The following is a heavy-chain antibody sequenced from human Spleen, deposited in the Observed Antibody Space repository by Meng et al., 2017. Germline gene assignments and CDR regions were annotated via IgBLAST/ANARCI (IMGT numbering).Heavy chain of an antibody. CDR2: LGAHDGDT. D-gene: IGHD1-7*01. V-gene: IGHV1-18*01. CDR1: DYTFTGYG. J-gene: IGHJ4*02. CDR3: ARAPQLELGTAGIYFDY. Sequence: QVQPVQSGPEVKKPGASVKVSCKASDYTFTGYGVSWVRQAPGQGLEWMAWLGAHDGDTSHAPKFQGRVTVSADRPTATAYMELRSLRSDDTAVYYCARAPQLELGTAGIYFDYWGQGTLVTVSS.